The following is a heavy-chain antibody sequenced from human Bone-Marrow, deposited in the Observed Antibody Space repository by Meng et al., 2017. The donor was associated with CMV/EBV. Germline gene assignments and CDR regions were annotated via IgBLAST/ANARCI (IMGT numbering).Heavy chain of an antibody. CDR1: GFTFSSYS. V-gene: IGHV3-21*01. CDR3: ARDGSHRSPDYYYYGMDV. Sequence: GESLKLSCAASGFTFSSYSMNWVCQAPGKGLEWVSSISSSSSYIYYADSVKGRFTISRDNAKNSLYLQMNSLRAEDTAVYYCARDGSHRSPDYYYYGMDVWVQGTTVTVSS. J-gene: IGHJ6*02. CDR2: ISSSSSYI. D-gene: IGHD1-26*01.